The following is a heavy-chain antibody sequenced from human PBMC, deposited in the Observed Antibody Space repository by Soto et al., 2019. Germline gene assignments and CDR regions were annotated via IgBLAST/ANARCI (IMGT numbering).Heavy chain of an antibody. V-gene: IGHV1-58*02. CDR1: GFTFTSSA. CDR2: IVVGSGNT. CDR3: AAERWSGSYARYYGMDV. J-gene: IGHJ6*02. D-gene: IGHD1-26*01. Sequence: SSVKVSCKASGFTFTSSAMQWVRQARGQRLEWIGWIVVGSGNTNYAQKFQERVTITRDMSTSTAYMELSSLRSEDTAVYYCAAERWSGSYARYYGMDVWGQGTTVTVSS.